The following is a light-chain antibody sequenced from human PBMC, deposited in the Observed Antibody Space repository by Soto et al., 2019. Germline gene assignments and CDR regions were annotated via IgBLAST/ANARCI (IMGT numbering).Light chain of an antibody. CDR2: EVT. CDR1: SSDIGGYNL. Sequence: QSALTQPASVSGSPGQSITISCTGTSSDIGGYNLVSWYQQHTGKVPKLIIYEVTKRPSGVSNRFSASKSGNTASLPISGLQAEDEADYYCCAFSSSSYLIFGGGTKLTVL. J-gene: IGLJ2*01. V-gene: IGLV2-23*02. CDR3: CAFSSSSYLI.